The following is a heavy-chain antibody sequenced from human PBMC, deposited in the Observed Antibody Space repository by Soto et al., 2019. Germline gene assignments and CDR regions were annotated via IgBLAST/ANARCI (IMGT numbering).Heavy chain of an antibody. D-gene: IGHD3-3*01. CDR3: AKVEKTIFGVNIIDAFDI. Sequence: EVQLLESGGGLVQPGGSLRLSCAASGFTFSSYAMSWVRQAPGKGLEWVSAISGSGGSTYSADSVRGRFTISRDNSKNTLYLQRNSLRAEDQSVYYCAKVEKTIFGVNIIDAFDIWGQWTMVTVAS. J-gene: IGHJ3*02. V-gene: IGHV3-23*01. CDR2: ISGSGGST. CDR1: GFTFSSYA.